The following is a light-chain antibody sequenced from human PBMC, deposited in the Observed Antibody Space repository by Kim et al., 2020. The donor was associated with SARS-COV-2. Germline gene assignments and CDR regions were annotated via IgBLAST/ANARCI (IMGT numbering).Light chain of an antibody. CDR3: HQYHNGPYT. J-gene: IGKJ2*01. Sequence: SPGERGTLTLSCRANQSINSNLAWYQQKPGQAPRLFIYGASTRATGVPARFNGSGSGTDFTLTISSLQSEDFAVYYCHQYHNGPYTFGQGTKLEI. CDR1: QSINSN. CDR2: GAS. V-gene: IGKV3-15*01.